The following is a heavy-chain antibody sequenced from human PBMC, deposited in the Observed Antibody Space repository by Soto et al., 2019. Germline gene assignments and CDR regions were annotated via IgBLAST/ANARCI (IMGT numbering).Heavy chain of an antibody. J-gene: IGHJ6*02. CDR1: GGTFSSYA. D-gene: IGHD2-8*01. Sequence: QVQLVPSCTEVNKPRTSVKVSCQASGGTFSSYAISWVRQSPGQERAWEGGIIPIFGTSNYAQKFQSRVTITADESTSTAYMELSSLRSEDTAVYYCARLYISCCTNSYYYSIDDWGQGTTVTVSS. CDR3: ARLYISCCTNSYYYSIDD. CDR2: IIPIFGTS. V-gene: IGHV1-69*01.